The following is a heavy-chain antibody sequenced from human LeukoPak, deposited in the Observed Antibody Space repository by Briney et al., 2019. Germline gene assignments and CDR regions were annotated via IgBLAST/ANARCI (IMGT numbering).Heavy chain of an antibody. D-gene: IGHD7-27*01. CDR3: ARDLASTPHWELDY. V-gene: IGHV1-2*06. Sequence: ASVKLSFTASGYIFTYNYIHWVRQPHAQGLEWMGRINPKSGGTDDAQDSQGRVTMTRDSSITTVHLYLSSLTSDDTAVYYCARDLASTPHWELDYWGQGSPVTVSP. CDR1: GYIFTYNY. CDR2: INPKSGGT. J-gene: IGHJ4*02.